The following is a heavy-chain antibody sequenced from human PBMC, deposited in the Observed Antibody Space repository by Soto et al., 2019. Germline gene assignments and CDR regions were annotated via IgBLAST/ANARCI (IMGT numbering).Heavy chain of an antibody. CDR2: VSHSGNT. V-gene: IGHV4-34*01. CDR1: GGSFSGHF. J-gene: IGHJ4*02. D-gene: IGHD7-27*01. CDR3: VRAKFETTGSHQFDI. Sequence: SETLCVTWTVSGGSFSGHFWRWGRQPPGKGLGWIVEVSHSGNTKYYPSVKSRVTLSVXXXXXXVXLXLXXVTAAXTAVYYCVRAKFETTGSHQFDIWGQGPLVTVS.